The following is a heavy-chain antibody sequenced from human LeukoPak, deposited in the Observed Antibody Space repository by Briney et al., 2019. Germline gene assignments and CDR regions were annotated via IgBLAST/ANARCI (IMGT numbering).Heavy chain of an antibody. D-gene: IGHD1-26*01. V-gene: IGHV2-5*01. CDR2: IYWNDDK. J-gene: IGHJ4*02. CDR1: GFSLSTSGVG. Sequence: ESGSTLVKPTQTLTLTCTFSGFSLSTSGVGVGWIRQPPGKALEWLALIYWNDDKRYSPSLKSRLTITKDTSKNQVVLTMTNMDPVDTATYYCAHRSQVLVGATALYFFDYWGQGALVTVSS. CDR3: AHRSQVLVGATALYFFDY.